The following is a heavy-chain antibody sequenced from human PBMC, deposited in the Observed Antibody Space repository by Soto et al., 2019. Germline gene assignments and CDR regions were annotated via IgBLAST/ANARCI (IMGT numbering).Heavy chain of an antibody. CDR1: GFTFSSYS. Sequence: GGCLRLSCAVYGFTFSSYSMNWVRQAPGKGLEWDSSISSRSSYIYYGDSVKGRFTISRDNAKNSLYLQMNSLSAEDTAVYYCASDFYGGQLGNPHAFDIWGQGTMVTVSS. V-gene: IGHV3-21*01. D-gene: IGHD6-13*01. CDR3: ASDFYGGQLGNPHAFDI. J-gene: IGHJ3*02. CDR2: ISSRSSYI.